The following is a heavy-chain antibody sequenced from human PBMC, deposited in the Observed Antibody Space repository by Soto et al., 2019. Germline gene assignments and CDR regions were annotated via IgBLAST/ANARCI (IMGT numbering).Heavy chain of an antibody. CDR2: IIPIFGTA. Sequence: QVQLVQSGAEVKKPGSSVKVSCKASGGTFSNYAISWVRQAPGQGLEWMGGIIPIFGTANYAQKFQGRVTITSDESTSTAYMELSSLRSEETAVYYCARPLTPYCSGGRCYSGLDYWGQGTLGTVSS. CDR3: ARPLTPYCSGGRCYSGLDY. D-gene: IGHD2-15*01. J-gene: IGHJ4*02. CDR1: GGTFSNYA. V-gene: IGHV1-69*05.